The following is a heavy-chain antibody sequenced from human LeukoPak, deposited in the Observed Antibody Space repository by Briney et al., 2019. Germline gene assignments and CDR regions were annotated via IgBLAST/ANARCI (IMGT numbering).Heavy chain of an antibody. CDR2: IIPIFGTA. CDR1: GGTFSSYA. CDR3: ARDFSGWYTHDAFDI. V-gene: IGHV1-69*06. D-gene: IGHD6-19*01. Sequence: TSVKVSCKASGGTFSSYAISWVRQAPGQGLEWMGGIIPIFGTANYAQKFQGRGTITADKSTSTGYMELSNLRSEDTAVYYCARDFSGWYTHDAFDIWGQGTMVTVSS. J-gene: IGHJ3*02.